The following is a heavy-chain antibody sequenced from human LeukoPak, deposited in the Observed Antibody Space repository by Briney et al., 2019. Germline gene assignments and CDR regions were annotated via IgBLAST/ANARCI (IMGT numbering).Heavy chain of an antibody. Sequence: GGSLRLSCAASGFTFDDYAMHWVRQAPGKGLEWVSLISGDGGSTYYADSVKGRFTISRDNSKTSLYLQMNSLRTEDTALYYYAKDTPYSSSGDDAFDIWGQGTMVTVSS. CDR1: GFTFDDYA. J-gene: IGHJ3*02. CDR2: ISGDGGST. D-gene: IGHD6-6*01. CDR3: AKDTPYSSSGDDAFDI. V-gene: IGHV3-43*02.